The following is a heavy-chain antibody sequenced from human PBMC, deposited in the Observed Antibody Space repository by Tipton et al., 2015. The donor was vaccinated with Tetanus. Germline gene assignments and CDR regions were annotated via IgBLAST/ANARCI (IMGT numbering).Heavy chain of an antibody. D-gene: IGHD6-13*01. CDR1: GGSISSYY. Sequence: TLSLTYTVSGGSISSYYWSWIRQPAGKGLEWIGRIYTSGSTNYNPSLKSRVTMSVDTSKNQFSLKLSSVTAADTAVYYCARDFSSSRSYWYFDLWGRGTLVTVSS. CDR2: IYTSGST. J-gene: IGHJ2*01. V-gene: IGHV4-4*07. CDR3: ARDFSSSRSYWYFDL.